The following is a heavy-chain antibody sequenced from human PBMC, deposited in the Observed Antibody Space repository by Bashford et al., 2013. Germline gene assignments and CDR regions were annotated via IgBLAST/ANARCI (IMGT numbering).Heavy chain of an antibody. J-gene: IGHJ6*02. CDR1: GFAFRDYA. CDR2: ITGDGGD. Sequence: GSLRLSCVVSGFAFRDYAMTWVRQPPGKGLEWVSSITGDGGDYDADSVRGRFAISRDNSRSTLYLQMNDLRVDDTAIYYCAKDRFGYGSWSGRIYGMDVWGPGTTVTVSS. D-gene: IGHD3-3*01. V-gene: IGHV3-23*01. CDR3: AKDRFGYGSWSGRIYGMDV.